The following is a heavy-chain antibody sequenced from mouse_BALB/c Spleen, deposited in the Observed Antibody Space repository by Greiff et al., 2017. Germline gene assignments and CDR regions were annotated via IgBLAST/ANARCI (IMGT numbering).Heavy chain of an antibody. V-gene: IGHV1-54*01. J-gene: IGHJ4*01. CDR2: INPGSGGT. Sequence: VQLQQSGAELVRPGTSVKVSCKASGYAFTNYLIEWVKQRPGQGLEWIGVINPGSGGTNYNEKFKGKATLTADKSSSTAYMQLSSLTSDDSAVYFCARDRYDVMDYWGQGTSVTVSS. CDR1: GYAFTNYL. D-gene: IGHD2-14*01. CDR3: ARDRYDVMDY.